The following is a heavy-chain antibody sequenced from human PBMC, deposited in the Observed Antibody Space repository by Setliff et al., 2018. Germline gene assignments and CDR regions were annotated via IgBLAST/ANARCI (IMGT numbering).Heavy chain of an antibody. J-gene: IGHJ6*03. CDR1: GGSFSGYY. Sequence: PSETLSLTCAVCGGSFSGYYWTCIRQPPGKGLEWIGEINRSGSTNYNPSLKSRVTMSVDTSKNQFSLKLNSVTAADTAVYYCAREQWLDPPGYYYMDVWAKGTTVTVSS. D-gene: IGHD6-19*01. CDR3: AREQWLDPPGYYYMDV. CDR2: INRSGST. V-gene: IGHV4-34*01.